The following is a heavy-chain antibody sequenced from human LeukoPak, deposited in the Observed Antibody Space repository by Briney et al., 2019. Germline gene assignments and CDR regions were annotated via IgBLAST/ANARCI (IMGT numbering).Heavy chain of an antibody. CDR2: INPNSGGT. CDR3: ARVGYVWGSYRSSLGY. V-gene: IGHV1-2*02. J-gene: IGHJ4*02. CDR1: GYTFTGYY. Sequence: ASVRVSCKASGYTFTGYYMHWVRQAPGQGLEWMGWINPNSGGTNYAQKFQGRVTMTRDTSISTAYMELSRLGSDDTAVYYCARVGYVWGSYRSSLGYWGQGTLVTVSS. D-gene: IGHD3-16*02.